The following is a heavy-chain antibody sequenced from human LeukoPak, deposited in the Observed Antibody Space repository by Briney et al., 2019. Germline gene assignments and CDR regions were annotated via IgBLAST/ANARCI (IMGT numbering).Heavy chain of an antibody. CDR3: ARGPEDIVVVPAANTWFDP. V-gene: IGHV4-4*02. J-gene: IGHJ5*02. D-gene: IGHD2-2*01. Sequence: SETLSLTCAVSGGSISSSNWWSWVRQPPGKGLEWIGEIYHSGSTNYNPSLKSRVTISVDKSKNQFSLKLSSVTAADTAVYYCARGPEDIVVVPAANTWFDPWGQGTLVTVSS. CDR2: IYHSGST. CDR1: GGSISSSNW.